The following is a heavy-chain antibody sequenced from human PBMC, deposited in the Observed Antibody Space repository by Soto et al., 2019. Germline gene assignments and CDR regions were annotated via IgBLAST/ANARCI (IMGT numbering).Heavy chain of an antibody. CDR3: ARRKERSGPYYLDL. V-gene: IGHV1-8*02. CDR1: GYTFTSYY. D-gene: IGHD6-25*01. Sequence: ASVKVSCKASGYTFTSYYMHWVRQAAGQGREWMGWMNPNNGNAGFAQKFRDRINMTRNTSISTAYLELSSLRSDDSAVYFCARRKERSGPYYLDLWGQGTQVTVSS. J-gene: IGHJ4*02. CDR2: MNPNNGNA.